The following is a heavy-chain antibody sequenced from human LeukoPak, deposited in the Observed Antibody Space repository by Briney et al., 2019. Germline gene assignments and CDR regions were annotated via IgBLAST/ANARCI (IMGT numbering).Heavy chain of an antibody. CDR3: VRDSRTGVDY. D-gene: IGHD1-1*01. V-gene: IGHV3-74*01. CDR1: GFTFSDYY. J-gene: IGHJ4*02. Sequence: GGSLRLSCAASGFTFSDYYTRWVSQAPGKGLVWVSRISSDGGTTFYADSVKGRFTISRDNAKNTLYLEMNSLRAEDTAVYYCVRDSRTGVDYWGQGTLVTVSS. CDR2: ISSDGGTT.